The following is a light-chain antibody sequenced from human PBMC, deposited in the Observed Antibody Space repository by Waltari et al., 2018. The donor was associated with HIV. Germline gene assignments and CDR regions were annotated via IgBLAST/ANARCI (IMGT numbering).Light chain of an antibody. CDR3: AAWGNSLSLL. CDR1: SSNIGSNY. Sequence: QSVLTHPPSASGTPGQRVAIACCGSSSNIGSNYVYWYQQLPGTAPKLLLYRNNQRPSGVPDRFSGSKSGTSASLAISGLRSEDEADYYCAAWGNSLSLLFGGGTKLTVL. CDR2: RNN. J-gene: IGLJ2*01. V-gene: IGLV1-47*01.